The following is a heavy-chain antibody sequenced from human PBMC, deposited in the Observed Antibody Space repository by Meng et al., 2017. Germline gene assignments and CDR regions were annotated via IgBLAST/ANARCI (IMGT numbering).Heavy chain of an antibody. CDR1: GCSISSSSYY. CDR3: AREEVAVAGTTRS. Sequence: GSLRLSCTVSGCSISSSSYYWGWIRQPPGKGLEWIGSIYYSGSTYYNPSLKSRVTISVDTSKNQFSLKLSSVTAADTAVYYCAREEVAVAGTTRSWGQGTLVTVSS. CDR2: IYYSGST. V-gene: IGHV4-39*07. J-gene: IGHJ4*02. D-gene: IGHD6-19*01.